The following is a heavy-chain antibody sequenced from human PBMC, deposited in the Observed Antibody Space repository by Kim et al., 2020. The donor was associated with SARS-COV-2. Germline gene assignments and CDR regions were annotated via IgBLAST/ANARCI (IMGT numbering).Heavy chain of an antibody. Sequence: ASVKVSCKASGYTFTNYAMHWVRQAPGQRLEWMGWITAGNGNTKYSQKFQGRVTITRDTSATTAYMELSSLRSEETTVYYCARSRIRDSSGSYYNTYYYGMDVWGQGTTVTVSS. CDR3: ARSRIRDSSGSYYNTYYYGMDV. CDR1: GYTFTNYA. CDR2: ITAGNGNT. J-gene: IGHJ6*02. V-gene: IGHV1-3*01. D-gene: IGHD3-10*01.